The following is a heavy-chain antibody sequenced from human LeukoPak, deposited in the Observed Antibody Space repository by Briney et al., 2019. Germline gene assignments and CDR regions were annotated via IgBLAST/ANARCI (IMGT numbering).Heavy chain of an antibody. D-gene: IGHD6-19*01. CDR3: ARRLGYSSGHFDY. CDR2: ISYDGSNK. Sequence: PGGSLRLSCAAPGFTFSSYAMHWVRQAPGKGLEWVAVISYDGSNKYYADSVKGRFTISRDNSKNTLYLQMNSLRAEDTAVYYCARRLGYSSGHFDYWGQGTLVTVSS. V-gene: IGHV3-30*04. J-gene: IGHJ4*02. CDR1: GFTFSSYA.